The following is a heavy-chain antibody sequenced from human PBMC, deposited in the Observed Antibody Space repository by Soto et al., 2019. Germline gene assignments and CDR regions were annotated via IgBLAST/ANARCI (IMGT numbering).Heavy chain of an antibody. CDR3: ATNMASQSAYYYMDV. CDR1: GFTFEDYA. Sequence: EVQLVESGGGLVQPGRSLRLSCEASGFTFEDYAMHWVRQEPGKGLDWVSGISWNGGTIGYGDSVKGRVTISRDNAKNSLYLQIDRPRAEDTALYYCATNMASQSAYYYMDVWGKGTAVTVSS. J-gene: IGHJ6*03. V-gene: IGHV3-9*01. CDR2: ISWNGGTI.